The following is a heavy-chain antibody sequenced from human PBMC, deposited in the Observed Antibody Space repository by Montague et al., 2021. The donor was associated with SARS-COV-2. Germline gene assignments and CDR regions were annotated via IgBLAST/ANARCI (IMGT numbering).Heavy chain of an antibody. J-gene: IGHJ3*02. V-gene: IGHV4-59*02. CDR2: LYSVGGT. CDR1: GASVSSSN. Sequence: SETLSLTCTVSGASVSSSNWCCILRSPGEELEWMVCLYSVGGTDYNPSLKSRATILRDTSKNQFSLKVMSVTAADTAVYYCARETMTADAFDIWGQGTMVTVSS. CDR3: ARETMTADAFDI. D-gene: IGHD1-14*01.